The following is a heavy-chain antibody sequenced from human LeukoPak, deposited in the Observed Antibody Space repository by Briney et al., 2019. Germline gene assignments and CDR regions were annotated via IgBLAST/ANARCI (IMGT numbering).Heavy chain of an antibody. D-gene: IGHD4-17*01. CDR2: MNPNSGNT. J-gene: IGHJ4*02. Sequence: ASVKVPCKASGYTFTSYDINWVRQATGQGLEWMGWMNPNSGNTGYAQKFQGRVTITRNTSISTAYMELSSLRSEDTAVYYCAGGSGSSSGGDYFYDYWGQGTLVTVSS. CDR3: AGGSGSSSGGDYFYDY. V-gene: IGHV1-8*03. CDR1: GYTFTSYD.